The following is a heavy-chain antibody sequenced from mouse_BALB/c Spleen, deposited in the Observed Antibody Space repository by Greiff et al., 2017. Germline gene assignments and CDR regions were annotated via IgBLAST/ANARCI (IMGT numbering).Heavy chain of an antibody. D-gene: IGHD1-1*01. CDR1: GFTFSSYG. CDR3: ARNYYGSLTWCAY. V-gene: IGHV5-6-3*01. J-gene: IGHJ3*01. Sequence: EVQLVESGGGLVQPGGSLKLSCAASGFTFSSYGMSWVRQTPDKRLELVATINSNGGSTYYPDSVKGRFTISRDNAKNTLYLQMSSLKSEDTAMYYCARNYYGSLTWCAYWGQGTLVTVSA. CDR2: INSNGGST.